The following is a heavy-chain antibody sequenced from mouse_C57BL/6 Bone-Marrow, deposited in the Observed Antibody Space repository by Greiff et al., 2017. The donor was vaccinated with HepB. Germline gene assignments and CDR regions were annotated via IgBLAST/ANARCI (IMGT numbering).Heavy chain of an antibody. D-gene: IGHD3-3*01. Sequence: EVKLVESGEGLVKPGGSLKLSCAASGFTFSSYAMSWVRQTPEKRLEWVAYISSGGDYIYYADTVKGRFTISRDNARNTLYLQMSSLKSEDTAMYYCTRAGGTHYYAMDYWGQGTSVTVSS. CDR2: ISSGGDYI. CDR3: TRAGGTHYYAMDY. CDR1: GFTFSSYA. J-gene: IGHJ4*01. V-gene: IGHV5-9-1*02.